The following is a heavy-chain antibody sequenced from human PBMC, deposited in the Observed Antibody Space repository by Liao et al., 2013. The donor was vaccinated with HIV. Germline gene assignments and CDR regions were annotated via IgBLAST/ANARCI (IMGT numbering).Heavy chain of an antibody. V-gene: IGHV4-59*02. J-gene: IGHJ2*01. Sequence: QVQLQESGPGLVKPSETLSLTCTVSGASVRSFYWSWIRQPPGKGLEWIGYIYYTGSTSDNPSLKSRVTISLDTSKNQFSLNLTSVTAADTAVYYCARAYSYGYMWYSDLWAVAPWSLSPQ. CDR3: ARAYSYGYMWYSDL. CDR2: IYYTGST. D-gene: IGHD5-18*01. CDR1: GASVRSFY.